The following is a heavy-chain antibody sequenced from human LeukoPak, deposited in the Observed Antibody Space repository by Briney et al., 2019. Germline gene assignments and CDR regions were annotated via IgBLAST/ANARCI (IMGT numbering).Heavy chain of an antibody. CDR3: ARDRIAAAGRFDY. V-gene: IGHV1-69*05. J-gene: IGHJ4*02. D-gene: IGHD6-13*01. Sequence: SVKVSCKASGGTFSSYAISWVRQAPGQGLEWMGRIIPIFGTANYAQKFQGRVSITTDESTSTAYMELSSLRSEDTAVYYCARDRIAAAGRFDYWGQGTLVTVSS. CDR1: GGTFSSYA. CDR2: IIPIFGTA.